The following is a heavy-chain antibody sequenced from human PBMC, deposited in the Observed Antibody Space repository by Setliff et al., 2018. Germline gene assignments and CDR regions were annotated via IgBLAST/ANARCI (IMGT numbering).Heavy chain of an antibody. J-gene: IGHJ6*03. CDR3: ARHVGSRSRGYNYYYYYMDV. D-gene: IGHD3-10*01. V-gene: IGHV4-34*01. CDR2: INRRGSS. Sequence: PSETLSLPCTVSGGSISSYYWNWIRQPPGKGLDWIGEINRRGSSKYNPSLKSRVTMSVDTSRNQLSLKPTSGTAADTAVYYCARHVGSRSRGYNYYYYYMDVWGKGTTVTVSS. CDR1: GGSISSYY.